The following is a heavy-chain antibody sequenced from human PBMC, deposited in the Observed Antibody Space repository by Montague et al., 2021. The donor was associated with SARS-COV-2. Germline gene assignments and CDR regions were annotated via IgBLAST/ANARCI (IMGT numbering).Heavy chain of an antibody. CDR3: ARGGRQWLVIDPRYYFDY. D-gene: IGHD6-19*01. CDR2: INHSGST. V-gene: IGHV4-34*01. J-gene: IGHJ4*01. CDR1: GGSFSGYH. Sequence: SETLSLTCAVYGGSFSGYHWSWIRQPPGKGLEWIGEINHSGSTNYNPSLKSRVTISVDTSKNQFSLKLSSVTAADTAVYYCARGGRQWLVIDPRYYFDYWGQGTLVIVSP.